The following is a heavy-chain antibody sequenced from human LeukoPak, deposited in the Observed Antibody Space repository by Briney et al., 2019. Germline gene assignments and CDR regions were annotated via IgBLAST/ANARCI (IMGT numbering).Heavy chain of an antibody. Sequence: GGSLRLSCASSGFPFTGYPMSSVRQPPGNRLEWVSAISGSGGSTYYADSVKGRFTISRDNSKNTLYLQMNSLRAEDTAVYYCANIGTKYSYWGQGTLVTVSS. CDR2: ISGSGGST. CDR3: ANIGTKYSY. CDR1: GFPFTGYP. V-gene: IGHV3-23*01. J-gene: IGHJ4*02. D-gene: IGHD2-21*01.